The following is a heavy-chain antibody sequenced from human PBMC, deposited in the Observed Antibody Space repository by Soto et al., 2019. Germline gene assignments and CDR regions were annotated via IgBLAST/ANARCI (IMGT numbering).Heavy chain of an antibody. CDR3: AREPYDITGNRIDS. Sequence: LSLSCTSSFRSISCDYYWNWIGQAPGNGLECFCCVYHIWITYHISSFNSPGSIPVDTSNNQFYLKLSSVTAADTAVYFCAREPYDITGNRIDSWCQGIPVT. CDR2: VYHIWIT. J-gene: IGHJ5*01. D-gene: IGHD3-22*01. CDR1: FRSISCDYY. V-gene: IGHV4-30-4*01.